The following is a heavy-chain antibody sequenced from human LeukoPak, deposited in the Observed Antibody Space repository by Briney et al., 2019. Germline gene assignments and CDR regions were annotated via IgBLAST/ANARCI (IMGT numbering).Heavy chain of an antibody. CDR3: ARGYSNYVPCYYYGMDV. CDR2: INHSGST. Sequence: SETLSLTCAVYGGSFSGYYWSWIRQPPGKGLEWIGEINHSGSTNYNPSLKSRVTISVDTSKNQFSLKLSSVTAADTAVYYCARGYSNYVPCYYYGMDVWGQGTTVTVSS. V-gene: IGHV4-34*01. D-gene: IGHD4-4*01. J-gene: IGHJ6*02. CDR1: GGSFSGYY.